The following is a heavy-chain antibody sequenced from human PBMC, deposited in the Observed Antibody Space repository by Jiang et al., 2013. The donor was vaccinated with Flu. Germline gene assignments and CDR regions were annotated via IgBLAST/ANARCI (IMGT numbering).Heavy chain of an antibody. CDR3: ARKQIVEVGATRGWFDP. V-gene: IGHV4-39*01. J-gene: IGHJ5*02. CDR2: IYYSGST. Sequence: SLTCTVSGGSISSSSYYWGWIRQPPGKGLEWIGSIYYSGSTYYNPSLKSRVTISVDTSKNQFSLKLSSVTAADTAVYYCARKQIVEVGATRGWFDPWGQGTLVTVSS. CDR1: GGSISSSSYY. D-gene: IGHD1-26*01.